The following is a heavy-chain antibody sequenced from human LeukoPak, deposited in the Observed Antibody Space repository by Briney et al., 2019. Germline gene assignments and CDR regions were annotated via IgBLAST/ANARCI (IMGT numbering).Heavy chain of an antibody. Sequence: GGSLRLSCAGSGFTFDDYAMHWVRQAPGKGLEWVSGISWNSGNIGYADSVKGRFIVSRDNAKNSLYLQMNSLRAEDTAVYYCAERGGRLNWGQGTLVTVSS. D-gene: IGHD3-16*01. CDR3: AERGGRLN. CDR1: GFTFDDYA. J-gene: IGHJ4*02. CDR2: ISWNSGNI. V-gene: IGHV3-9*01.